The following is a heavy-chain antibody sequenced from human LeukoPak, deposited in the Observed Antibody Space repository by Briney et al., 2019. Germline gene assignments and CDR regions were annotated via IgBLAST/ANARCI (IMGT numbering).Heavy chain of an antibody. J-gene: IGHJ4*02. CDR2: IIPILGIA. CDR1: GGTFSSYA. D-gene: IGHD6-19*01. Sequence: GASVKVSCKASGGTFSSYAISWVRQAPGQGLEWMGRIIPILGIANYAQKFQGRVTITADKSTSTAYMELSSLRSEDTAVYYCARGGAGYSSGWTFDYWGQGTLVTVSS. CDR3: ARGGAGYSSGWTFDY. V-gene: IGHV1-69*04.